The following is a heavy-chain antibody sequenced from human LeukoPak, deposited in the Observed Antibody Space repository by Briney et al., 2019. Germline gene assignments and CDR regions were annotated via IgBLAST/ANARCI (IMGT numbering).Heavy chain of an antibody. CDR2: IGRTGDI. CDR3: AKYQLLNNNYWRDAFDF. Sequence: PGGSLRLSCAASGFTFSDYYMTWVRQAPGKGLEWVSVIGRTGDIFYADSVKGRFTISRDNSKNTLYLQMNSLRAEDTAVYYCAKYQLLNNNYWRDAFDFWGQGTMVTVSS. J-gene: IGHJ3*01. CDR1: GFTFSDYY. D-gene: IGHD1-1*01. V-gene: IGHV3-23*01.